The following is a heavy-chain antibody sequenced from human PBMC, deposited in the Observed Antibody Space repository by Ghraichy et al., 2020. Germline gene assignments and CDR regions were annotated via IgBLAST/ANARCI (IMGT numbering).Heavy chain of an antibody. CDR1: GDSISVGGYY. D-gene: IGHD6-19*01. CDR2: IYTSGTA. Sequence: LRLSCTVSGDSISVGGYYWTWIRQPAGKGLEWIGRIYTSGTANYNPSLKSRVTLSVDTSKNHFSLQLSSVTAADTAVYYCARDWGNRGWLVQGNWFDPWGQGTLVTVSS. CDR3: ARDWGNRGWLVQGNWFDP. V-gene: IGHV4-61*02. J-gene: IGHJ5*02.